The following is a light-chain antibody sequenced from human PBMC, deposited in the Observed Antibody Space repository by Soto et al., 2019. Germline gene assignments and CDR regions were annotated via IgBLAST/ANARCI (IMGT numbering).Light chain of an antibody. CDR3: SSYTSTGTPYV. Sequence: QSVLTQPASVSGSPGQSITISCTGTSSGIGYYNYVSWYQQYPGRAPKVMIFEVSHRPSGVSDRFSGSKSGNTASLTISGLQAEDEADYYCSSYTSTGTPYVFGTGTKV. CDR2: EVS. CDR1: SSGIGYYNY. V-gene: IGLV2-14*01. J-gene: IGLJ1*01.